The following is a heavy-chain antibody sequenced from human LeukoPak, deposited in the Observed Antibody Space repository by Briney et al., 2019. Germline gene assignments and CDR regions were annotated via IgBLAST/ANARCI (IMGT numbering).Heavy chain of an antibody. D-gene: IGHD4-17*01. Sequence: PSETLSLTCAVYGGSFSGYYWSWIRQPPGKGLEWIGEINHSGSTNYNPSLKSRVTISVDTSKNQFSLKLSSVTAADTAVYYCAREPVRSPFDYWGQGTLVTVSS. V-gene: IGHV4-34*01. CDR3: AREPVRSPFDY. CDR2: INHSGST. CDR1: GGSFSGYY. J-gene: IGHJ4*02.